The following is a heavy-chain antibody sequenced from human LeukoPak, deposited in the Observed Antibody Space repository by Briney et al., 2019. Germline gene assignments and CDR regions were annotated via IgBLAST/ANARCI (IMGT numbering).Heavy chain of an antibody. CDR2: IIPILGIA. V-gene: IGHV1-69*02. CDR1: GGTFSSYT. Sequence: ASVKVSCKASGGTFSSYTISWVRQVPGQGLEWMGRIIPILGIANYAQKFQGRVTITADKSTSTAYMELSSLRSEDTAVYYCARGYCSSTSCYRDAFDIWGQGTMVTVSS. J-gene: IGHJ3*02. D-gene: IGHD2-2*01. CDR3: ARGYCSSTSCYRDAFDI.